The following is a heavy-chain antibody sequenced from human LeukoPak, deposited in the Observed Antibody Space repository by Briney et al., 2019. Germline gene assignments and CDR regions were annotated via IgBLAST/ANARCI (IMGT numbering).Heavy chain of an antibody. D-gene: IGHD3-22*01. CDR1: GYTFTGYY. CDR3: AKDPTHYRVWDDYDSTVLSY. V-gene: IGHV1-2*02. J-gene: IGHJ4*02. CDR2: INPNSGGT. Sequence: ASVKVSCKASGYTFTGYYMHWVRQAPGQGLEWMGWINPNSGGTNYAQKFQGRVTMTRDTSISTAYMELSRLRSDDTAVYYCAKDPTHYRVWDDYDSTVLSYWGQGTLVTVSS.